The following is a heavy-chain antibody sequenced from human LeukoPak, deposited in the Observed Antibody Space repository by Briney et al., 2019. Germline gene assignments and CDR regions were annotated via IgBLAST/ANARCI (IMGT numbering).Heavy chain of an antibody. CDR3: ARASRYGRSVIR. CDR1: GGSFSGYY. J-gene: IGHJ4*02. CDR2: INHSGST. Sequence: SETLSLTCAVYGGSFSGYYWSWIRQPPGKGLEWIGEINHSGSTNYNPSLKSRVTISVDTSKNQFSLKLSSVTAADTAVYYCARASRYGRSVIRWGQGTLVTVSS. V-gene: IGHV4-34*01. D-gene: IGHD4-17*01.